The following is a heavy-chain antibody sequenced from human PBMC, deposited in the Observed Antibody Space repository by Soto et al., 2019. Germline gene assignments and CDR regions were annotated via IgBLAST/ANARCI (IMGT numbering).Heavy chain of an antibody. CDR1: GFTLSSHW. CDR2: INSDGSSA. J-gene: IGHJ6*02. D-gene: IGHD4-17*01. V-gene: IGHV3-74*01. CDR3: ASEAGDYSNYFYGMDV. Sequence: EAQLVESGGGLVQPGGSLRLSCAASGFTLSSHWMHWVRQDAGKGLVWVARINSDGSSARYADSVKGRFTIFRDNAKNRLYLQMSILRAEDMAIYYCASEAGDYSNYFYGMDVWGQGTTVTVSS.